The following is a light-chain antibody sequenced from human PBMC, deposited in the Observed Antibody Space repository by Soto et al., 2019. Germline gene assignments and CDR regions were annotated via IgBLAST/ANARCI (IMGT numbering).Light chain of an antibody. Sequence: QSVLTQPPSASVSPGQSVTISCTGTSSDVGGYNYVSWYQHHPGKAPKLMLYEVNKRPSGVPDRFSGSKSANTASLTVSGLQAEDEADYYCNSYAGNNDYVFGTGTKVTVL. CDR1: SSDVGGYNY. CDR2: EVN. J-gene: IGLJ1*01. V-gene: IGLV2-8*01. CDR3: NSYAGNNDYV.